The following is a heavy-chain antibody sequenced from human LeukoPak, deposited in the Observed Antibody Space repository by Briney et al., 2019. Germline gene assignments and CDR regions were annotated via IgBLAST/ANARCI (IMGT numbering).Heavy chain of an antibody. V-gene: IGHV1-8*01. CDR3: AKPGYSSGWGSYYYYGMDV. J-gene: IGHJ6*02. CDR2: MNPNSGNT. CDR1: GYTFTSYD. D-gene: IGHD6-19*01. Sequence: ASVNVSCKASGYTFTSYDINWVRQATGQGLEWMGWMNPNSGNTGYAQKFQGRVTMTRNTSISTAYMELSSLRSEDTAVYYCAKPGYSSGWGSYYYYGMDVWGQGTTVTVSS.